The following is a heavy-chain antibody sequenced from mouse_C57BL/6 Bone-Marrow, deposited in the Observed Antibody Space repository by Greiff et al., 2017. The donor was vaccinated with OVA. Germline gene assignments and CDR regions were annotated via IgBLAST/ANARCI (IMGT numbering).Heavy chain of an antibody. CDR1: GYTFTDYY. Sequence: EVQLQQSGPVLVKPGASVKMSCKASGYTFTDYYMNWVKQSHGKSLEWIGVINPYNGGTSYNQKFKGKATLTVDKSSSTAYMELNSLTSEDSAFYYCARSRQLRHYWGQGTTLTVSS. D-gene: IGHD3-2*02. J-gene: IGHJ2*01. CDR3: ARSRQLRHY. V-gene: IGHV1-19*01. CDR2: INPYNGGT.